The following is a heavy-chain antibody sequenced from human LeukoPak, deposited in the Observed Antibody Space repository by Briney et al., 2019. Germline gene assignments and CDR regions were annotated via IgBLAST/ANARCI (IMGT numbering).Heavy chain of an antibody. CDR2: VSPSGST. V-gene: IGHV4-38-2*01. J-gene: IGHJ1*01. D-gene: IGHD3-10*01. CDR3: ASYFGGWHFQH. Sequence: PSETLSLTCAVSGYSITNGYYWGWIRQSPGKGLEWLGSVSPSGSTDSNPSLKSRLTISLDTSKNQISLMLSSVPAADTAVYYCASYFGGWHFQHWGQGTLVTVSS. CDR1: GYSITNGYY.